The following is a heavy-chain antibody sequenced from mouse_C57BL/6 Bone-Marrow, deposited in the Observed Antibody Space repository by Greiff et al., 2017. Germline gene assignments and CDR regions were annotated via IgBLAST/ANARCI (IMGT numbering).Heavy chain of an antibody. CDR3: ARGITTVVATPWFAY. CDR2: IHPNSGST. D-gene: IGHD1-1*01. CDR1: GYTFTSYW. J-gene: IGHJ3*01. V-gene: IGHV1-64*01. Sequence: VQLQQPGAELVKPGASVKLSCKASGYTFTSYWMHWVKQRPGQGLEWIGMIHPNSGSTNYNEKFKSKATLTVDKSSSTAYMQLSSLTSEDSAVYYCARGITTVVATPWFAYWGQGTLVTVSA.